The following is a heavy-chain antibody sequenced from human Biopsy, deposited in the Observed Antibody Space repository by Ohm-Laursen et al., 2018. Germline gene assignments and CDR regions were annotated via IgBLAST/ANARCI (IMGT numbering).Heavy chain of an antibody. Sequence: GTLSLTCTVSGGSISRYYWSWIRQPPGKGLEWIGYIYYSGSTNYNPSLKSRVTISVDTSKNQFSLRLSSVTAADTAVYYCTRHPTHRIQQIDYWGQGTLVTVSS. J-gene: IGHJ4*02. CDR1: GGSISRYY. CDR3: TRHPTHRIQQIDY. D-gene: IGHD5-18*01. V-gene: IGHV4-59*08. CDR2: IYYSGST.